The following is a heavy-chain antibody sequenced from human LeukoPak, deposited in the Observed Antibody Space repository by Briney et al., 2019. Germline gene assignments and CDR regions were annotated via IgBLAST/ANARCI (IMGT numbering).Heavy chain of an antibody. CDR1: GGTFSSYA. CDR2: MNPNSGNT. J-gene: IGHJ4*02. CDR3: ARVMRWLGDLGLDY. D-gene: IGHD3-10*01. Sequence: ASVKVSCKASGGTFSSYAISWVRQATGQGLEWMGWMNPNSGNTGYAQKFQGRVTMTRNTSISTAYMELSSLRSEDTAVYYCARVMRWLGDLGLDYWGQGTLVTVSS. V-gene: IGHV1-8*02.